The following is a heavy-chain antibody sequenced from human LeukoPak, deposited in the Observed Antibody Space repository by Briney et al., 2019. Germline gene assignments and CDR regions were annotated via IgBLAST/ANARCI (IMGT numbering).Heavy chain of an antibody. V-gene: IGHV3-23*01. CDR3: ARDRTGYSYGYAY. Sequence: GGSLRLSCAASGFTFSSYGMSWVRQAPGKGLEWVSGISGSGGSTYYADSVKGRFTISRDNAKNSLYLQMNSLRAEDTAVYYCARDRTGYSYGYAYWGQGTLVTVSS. CDR1: GFTFSSYG. J-gene: IGHJ4*02. CDR2: ISGSGGST. D-gene: IGHD5-18*01.